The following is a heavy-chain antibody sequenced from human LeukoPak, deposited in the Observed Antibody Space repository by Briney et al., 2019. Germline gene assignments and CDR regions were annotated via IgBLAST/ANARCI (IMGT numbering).Heavy chain of an antibody. CDR3: APTQAYSTHGFAF. D-gene: IGHD6-13*01. J-gene: IGHJ4*02. CDR1: GYTFTAYY. CDR2: ITPNSGDT. Sequence: ASVKVSCKASGYTFTAYYMHWVRQAPGQGLEWAGWITPNSGDTNYQGRVTMTRDTSISTAYMELSRLRSDDTAVYYCAPTQAYSTHGFAFWGQGTLVTVSS. V-gene: IGHV1-2*02.